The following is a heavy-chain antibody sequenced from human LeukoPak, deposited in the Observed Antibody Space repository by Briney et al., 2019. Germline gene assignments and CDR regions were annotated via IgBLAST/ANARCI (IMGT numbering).Heavy chain of an antibody. D-gene: IGHD6-13*01. Sequence: GGSLRLSCAASGFTFSSYSMNWVRQAPGKGLEWVSSISSSSSYIYYADSVKGRFTISRDNAKNSLYLQMDSLRAEDTAVYYCARDAAAADAFDIWGQGTMVTVSS. CDR2: ISSSSSYI. J-gene: IGHJ3*02. CDR3: ARDAAAADAFDI. CDR1: GFTFSSYS. V-gene: IGHV3-21*01.